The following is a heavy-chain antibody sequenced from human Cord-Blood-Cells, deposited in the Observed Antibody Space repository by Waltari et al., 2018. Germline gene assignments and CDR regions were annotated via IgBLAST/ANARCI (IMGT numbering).Heavy chain of an antibody. CDR1: GGTFRSYA. CDR3: ARFSDFDWLFWFDP. Sequence: QVQLVQSGAEVKKPGSSVKVSCKASGGTFRSYAISWVRQAPGQGLEWRGGIIPIFGTANYAQKFQGRVTITADKSTSTAYMELSSLRSEDTAVYYCARFSDFDWLFWFDPWGQGTLVTVSS. D-gene: IGHD3-9*01. V-gene: IGHV1-69*06. CDR2: IIPIFGTA. J-gene: IGHJ5*02.